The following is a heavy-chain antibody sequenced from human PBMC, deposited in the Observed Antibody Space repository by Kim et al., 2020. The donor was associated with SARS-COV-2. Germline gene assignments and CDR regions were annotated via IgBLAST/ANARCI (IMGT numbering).Heavy chain of an antibody. V-gene: IGHV1-2*04. CDR2: INPNSGGT. D-gene: IGHD2-15*01. J-gene: IGHJ4*02. CDR1: GYTFTGYY. Sequence: ASVKVSCKASGYTFTGYYMHWVRQAPGQGLEWMGWINPNSGGTNYAQKFQGWVTMTRDTSISTAYMELSRLRSDDTAVYYCAREGNCSGGSCYRFDYWGQGTLVTVSS. CDR3: AREGNCSGGSCYRFDY.